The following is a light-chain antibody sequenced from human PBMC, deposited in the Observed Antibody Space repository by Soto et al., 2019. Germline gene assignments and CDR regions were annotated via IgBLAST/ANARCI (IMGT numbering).Light chain of an antibody. J-gene: IGKJ1*01. V-gene: IGKV3-15*01. Sequence: EIVMTQSPATLSVSPGERATLSCRASQSVSSNLAWYQQKRGQAPRLLIYGASTRATGVPARFSGSGSGTELTLTIGSLQSEDFAVYYCHQYDNWPSWAFGQGTKVEIE. CDR2: GAS. CDR1: QSVSSN. CDR3: HQYDNWPSWA.